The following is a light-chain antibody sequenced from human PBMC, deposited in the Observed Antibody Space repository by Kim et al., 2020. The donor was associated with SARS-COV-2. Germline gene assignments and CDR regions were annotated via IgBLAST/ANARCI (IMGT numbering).Light chain of an antibody. CDR3: SSYTSSSTL. J-gene: IGLJ2*01. CDR1: SSDVGGYNY. Sequence: PGQSITSSCTGTSSDVGGYNYVSWYQQHPGKAPKLMIYDVSKRPSGVSNRFSGSKSGNTASLTISGLQAEDEADYYCSSYTSSSTLFGGGTQLTVL. V-gene: IGLV2-14*04. CDR2: DVS.